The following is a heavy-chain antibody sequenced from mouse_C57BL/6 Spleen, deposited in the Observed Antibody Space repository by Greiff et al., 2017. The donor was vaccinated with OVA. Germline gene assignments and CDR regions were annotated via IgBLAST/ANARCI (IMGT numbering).Heavy chain of an antibody. D-gene: IGHD3-2*02. CDR1: GFTFSDYG. CDR2: ISSGSSTI. CDR3: ARDSSGYIFAY. V-gene: IGHV5-17*01. Sequence: EVHLVESGGGLVKPGGSLKLSCAASGFTFSDYGMHWVRPAPEKGLEWVAYISSGSSTIYYADTVKGRFTISRDNAKNTLFLQMTSLRSEDTAMYYCARDSSGYIFAYWGQGTLVTVSA. J-gene: IGHJ3*01.